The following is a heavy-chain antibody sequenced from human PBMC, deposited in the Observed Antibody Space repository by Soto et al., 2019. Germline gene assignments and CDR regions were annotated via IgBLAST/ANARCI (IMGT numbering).Heavy chain of an antibody. CDR1: GYAFTTYG. CDR2: ISAHNGNT. CDR3: ARGRYGDY. V-gene: IGHV1-18*01. D-gene: IGHD1-1*01. Sequence: QVHLVQSGXEVKKXGASVKVSCQGSGYAFTTYGITWVRQAPGQGLEWMGWISAHNGNTNYAQKLQGRVTVTRDTSTSTAYMELRSLRYDDTAVYYCARGRYGDYWGQGALVTVSS. J-gene: IGHJ4*02.